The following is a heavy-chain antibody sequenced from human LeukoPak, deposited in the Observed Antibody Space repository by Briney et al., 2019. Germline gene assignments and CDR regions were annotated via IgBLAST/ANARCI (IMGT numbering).Heavy chain of an antibody. CDR3: ATLSRITTPYYFDY. CDR2: INPNSGGT. CDR1: GYTFTGYY. Sequence: GASVKVSCKASGYTFTGYYMHWVRQAPGQGLEWMGWINPNSGGTNYAQKFQGRVTMTRDTSISTAYMELSRLRSDDTAVYYCATLSRITTPYYFDYWGQGTLVTVSS. J-gene: IGHJ4*02. V-gene: IGHV1-2*02. D-gene: IGHD3-22*01.